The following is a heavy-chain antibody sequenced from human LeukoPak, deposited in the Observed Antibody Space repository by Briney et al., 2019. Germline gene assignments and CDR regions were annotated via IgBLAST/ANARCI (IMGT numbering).Heavy chain of an antibody. D-gene: IGHD5-18*01. Sequence: SETLSLTCTVSGGSIRSYYWSWIRQPPGKGLEWIGYIYYSGSTNYSPSLKSRVTISLDTSENQFSLKVKSVTAADTAVYYCARGQGYGLLNAVDYWGQGALVTVSS. CDR3: ARGQGYGLLNAVDY. V-gene: IGHV4-59*01. J-gene: IGHJ4*02. CDR1: GGSIRSYY. CDR2: IYYSGST.